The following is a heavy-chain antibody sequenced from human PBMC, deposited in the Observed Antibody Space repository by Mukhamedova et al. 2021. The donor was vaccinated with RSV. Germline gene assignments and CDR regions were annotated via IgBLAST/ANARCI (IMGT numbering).Heavy chain of an antibody. J-gene: IGHJ6*03. CDR3: ARSPNYVDV. CDR2: IYSSGTT. Sequence: GWIGYIYSSGTTNYNPSLKSRVTISVDTSKNHLSLNLRSVSAADTAVYYCARSPNYVDVWGKGTTVTVSS. V-gene: IGHV4-59*08.